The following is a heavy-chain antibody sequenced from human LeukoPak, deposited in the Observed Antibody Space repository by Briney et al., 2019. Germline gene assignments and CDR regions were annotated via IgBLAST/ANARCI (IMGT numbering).Heavy chain of an antibody. CDR3: ARDWSSSCFFDY. CDR1: GGSFSGYY. D-gene: IGHD6-13*01. CDR2: INHSGST. Sequence: PSETLSLTCAVYGGSFSGYYWSWIRQPPGKGLEWIGEINHSGSTNYNPSLKSRVTISVDTSKNQFSLKLSSVTAADTAVYYCARDWSSSCFFDYWGQGTLVTVSS. V-gene: IGHV4-34*01. J-gene: IGHJ4*02.